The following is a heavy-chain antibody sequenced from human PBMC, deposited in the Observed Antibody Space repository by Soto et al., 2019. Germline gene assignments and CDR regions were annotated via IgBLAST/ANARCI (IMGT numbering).Heavy chain of an antibody. CDR3: XXXXXXXXXXVRMSEY. CDR1: GFAFSSYG. D-gene: IGHD2-8*01. CDR2: IWYDGSNK. Sequence: QVQMVESGGGVVQPGRSLRLSCATSGFAFSSYGMHWVRQAPGKGLEWVAIIWYDGSNKYYTESVKGRFTISRDNSNXXXXXXXXXXXXXXXXXXXXXXXXXXXXXXVRMSEYWGQGTLVTVSS. V-gene: IGHV3-33*01. J-gene: IGHJ4*02.